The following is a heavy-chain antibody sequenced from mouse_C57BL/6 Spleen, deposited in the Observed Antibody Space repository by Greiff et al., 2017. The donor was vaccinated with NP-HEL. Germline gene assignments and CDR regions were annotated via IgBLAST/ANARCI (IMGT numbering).Heavy chain of an antibody. V-gene: IGHV1-15*01. D-gene: IGHD2-4*01. CDR3: TRWGLRRGFDY. J-gene: IGHJ2*01. Sequence: VQLQQSGAELVRPGASVTLSCKASGYTFTDYEMHWVKQTPVHGLEWIGAIDPETGGTAYNQKFKGKAILTADKSSSTAYMELRSLTSEDSAVYYCTRWGLRRGFDYWGQGTTRTVSS. CDR2: IDPETGGT. CDR1: GYTFTDYE.